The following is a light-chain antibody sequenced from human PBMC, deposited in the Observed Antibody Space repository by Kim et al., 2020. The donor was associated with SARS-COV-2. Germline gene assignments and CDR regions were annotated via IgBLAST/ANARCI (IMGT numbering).Light chain of an antibody. J-gene: IGLJ3*02. CDR3: TSYTSSITWV. CDR2: AVT. Sequence: QSALPPPSSFSWSPGQSITISCTGTSSDVGGYSFVSWYQQHPGKAPKLMIYAVTKRPSGVSNRFSGSKSGNTASLTISGLQAEDEADYYCTSYTSSITWVFGGGTQLTVL. V-gene: IGLV2-14*01. CDR1: SSDVGGYSF.